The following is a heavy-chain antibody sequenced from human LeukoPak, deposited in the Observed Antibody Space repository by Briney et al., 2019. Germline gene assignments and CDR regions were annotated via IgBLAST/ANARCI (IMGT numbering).Heavy chain of an antibody. CDR3: ARDLLVAGSPDPLAF. CDR2: IRSYNGHT. V-gene: IGHV1-18*01. J-gene: IGHJ4*02. D-gene: IGHD6-19*01. CDR1: GYTFTTYG. Sequence: ASVKASCKASGYTFTTYGISWVRQAPGQGLEWVGWIRSYNGHTNYARRLQGRVTMTTDTSTTTVYMELRNRRSDDTAVYYCARDLLVAGSPDPLAFWGRGTLVTVSS.